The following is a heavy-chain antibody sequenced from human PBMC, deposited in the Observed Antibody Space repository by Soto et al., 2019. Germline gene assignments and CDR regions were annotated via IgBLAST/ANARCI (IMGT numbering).Heavy chain of an antibody. CDR2: IIPMFGTA. Sequence: SVKVSCKASGGTFSRDAISWVRQAPGQGLEWMGGIIPMFGTAKYVQKFQGRLTITADESTTTAYMELRSLRSDDTAVYYCARGVVVVAASQLGWFDPWGQGTLVTVSS. CDR1: GGTFSRDA. D-gene: IGHD2-15*01. J-gene: IGHJ5*02. CDR3: ARGVVVVAASQLGWFDP. V-gene: IGHV1-69*13.